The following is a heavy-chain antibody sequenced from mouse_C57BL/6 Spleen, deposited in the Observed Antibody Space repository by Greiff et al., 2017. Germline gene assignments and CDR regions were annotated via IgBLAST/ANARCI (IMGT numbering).Heavy chain of an antibody. Sequence: LQQSGASVKISCKASGYAFSSYWMNWVKQRPGKGLEWIGQIYPGDGDTNYNGKFKGKATLTADKSSSTAYMQLSSLTSEDSAVYFCARDYSNGAWFAYWGQGTLVTVSA. J-gene: IGHJ3*01. D-gene: IGHD2-5*01. CDR3: ARDYSNGAWFAY. CDR1: GYAFSSYW. CDR2: IYPGDGDT. V-gene: IGHV1-80*01.